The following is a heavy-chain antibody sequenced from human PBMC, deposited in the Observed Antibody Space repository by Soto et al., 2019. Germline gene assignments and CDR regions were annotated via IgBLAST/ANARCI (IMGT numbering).Heavy chain of an antibody. J-gene: IGHJ4*02. Sequence: GGSLRLSCAASGFTFSNYAMNWARQAPGKGLEWVSAISNSFSDGNTHYADSVKGRFTISRDKDKNTVFLEMNSLRAEDTAVYYCAKVFSPERGNYFDYWGQGTLVTVSS. CDR2: ISNSFSDGNT. V-gene: IGHV3-23*01. D-gene: IGHD1-1*01. CDR3: AKVFSPERGNYFDY. CDR1: GFTFSNYA.